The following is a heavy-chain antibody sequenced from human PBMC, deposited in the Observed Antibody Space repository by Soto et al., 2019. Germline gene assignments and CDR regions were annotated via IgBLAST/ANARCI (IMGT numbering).Heavy chain of an antibody. CDR3: ARGKLSDYVWGSYRYHFDY. V-gene: IGHV4-34*01. D-gene: IGHD3-16*02. Sequence: SETLSLTCAVYGGSFSGYYWSWIRQPPGKGLEWIGEINYSGSTNYNPSLKSRVTISVDTSKNQFSLKLSSVTAADTAVYYCARGKLSDYVWGSYRYHFDYWGQGTVVTVSS. J-gene: IGHJ4*02. CDR2: INYSGST. CDR1: GGSFSGYY.